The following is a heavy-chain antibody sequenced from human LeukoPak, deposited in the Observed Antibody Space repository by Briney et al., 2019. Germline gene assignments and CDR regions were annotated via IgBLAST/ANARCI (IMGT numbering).Heavy chain of an antibody. Sequence: GGSLRLSCAASGFTFSTYGMHWVRQAPGKGLEWVAVISYDGSNEYYADSVKGRFTISRDNSENTLYLQMNSLRAEDTAVYYCAKDQGYSYGHWGQGTLVTVSS. J-gene: IGHJ4*02. CDR2: ISYDGSNE. V-gene: IGHV3-30*18. CDR1: GFTFSTYG. CDR3: AKDQGYSYGH. D-gene: IGHD5-18*01.